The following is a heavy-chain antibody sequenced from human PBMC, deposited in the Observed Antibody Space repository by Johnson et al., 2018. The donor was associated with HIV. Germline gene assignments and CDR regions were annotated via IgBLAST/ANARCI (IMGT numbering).Heavy chain of an antibody. CDR2: ISFAGVKK. CDR3: ARGGCSSTSCYRGARDAFDI. Sequence: QVQLVESGGGVVQPGRSLRLSCAASGFTFSNYGMAWVRQAPGKGLEWVTVISFAGVKKYYADSVKGRFTISRDNSKNTLYLQMNSLRAEDTAVYYCARGGCSSTSCYRGARDAFDIWGQGTMVTVSS. V-gene: IGHV3-33*08. J-gene: IGHJ3*02. D-gene: IGHD2-2*02. CDR1: GFTFSNYG.